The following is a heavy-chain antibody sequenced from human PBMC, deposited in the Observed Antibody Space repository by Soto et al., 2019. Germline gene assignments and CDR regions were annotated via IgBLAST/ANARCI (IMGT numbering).Heavy chain of an antibody. CDR3: TILAEWELTEDY. V-gene: IGHV3-73*02. J-gene: IGHJ4*02. D-gene: IGHD1-26*01. Sequence: EVQLVESGGGLVQPGGSLKLSCAASGFTFSGSPMHWVRQACGKGLEWVGRIRGKADSYATAYAASVKGRFTITRDDSKNTAYLQMNSLKTEDTAVYDCTILAEWELTEDYWGQGTLVTVSS. CDR2: IRGKADSYAT. CDR1: GFTFSGSP.